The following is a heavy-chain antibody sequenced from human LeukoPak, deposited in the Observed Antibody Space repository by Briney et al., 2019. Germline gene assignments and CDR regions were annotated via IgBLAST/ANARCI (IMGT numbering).Heavy chain of an antibody. D-gene: IGHD6-6*01. CDR1: GFTFSSYW. CDR2: ISSSSSTI. J-gene: IGHJ6*02. Sequence: PGGSLRLSCAASGFTFSSYWMSWVRQAPGKGLEWVSYISSSSSTIYYADSVKGRFTIPRDNAKNSLYLQMNSLRDEDTAVYYCARDRRYSSSSGFSFGDYYYYGMDVWGQGTTVTVSS. V-gene: IGHV3-48*02. CDR3: ARDRRYSSSSGFSFGDYYYYGMDV.